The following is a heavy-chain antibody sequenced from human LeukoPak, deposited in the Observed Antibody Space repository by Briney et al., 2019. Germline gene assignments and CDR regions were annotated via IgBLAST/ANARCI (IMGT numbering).Heavy chain of an antibody. CDR1: GGSIRSYY. J-gene: IGHJ6*03. D-gene: IGHD6-19*01. V-gene: IGHV4-4*07. Sequence: PSETLSLTCTVSGGSIRSYYWGWIRQPAGKVLEWIGHTSTSGSTKYNPSLKSRVPMTVDTSKNQFSLKLSSVTAADTAVYYCARDRGRYSSGWYPYYYYYMDVWGKGTTVTISS. CDR3: ARDRGRYSSGWYPYYYYYMDV. CDR2: TSTSGST.